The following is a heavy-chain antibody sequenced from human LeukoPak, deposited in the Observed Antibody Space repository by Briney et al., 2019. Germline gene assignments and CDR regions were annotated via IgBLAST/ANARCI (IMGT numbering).Heavy chain of an antibody. D-gene: IGHD3-22*01. J-gene: IGHJ4*02. V-gene: IGHV5-51*01. Sequence: AASLKISCKGSGYSFTNNWIGWVRQMRGKVLEWMGIIYPDDSDNRYSPSFQGQVTFSADKSISTAYLLWSSLKASDTAVYYCARQVDYYDSSGYYYVRLFDYWGQGTLVTVSS. CDR3: ARQVDYYDSSGYYYVRLFDY. CDR1: GYSFTNNW. CDR2: IYPDDSDN.